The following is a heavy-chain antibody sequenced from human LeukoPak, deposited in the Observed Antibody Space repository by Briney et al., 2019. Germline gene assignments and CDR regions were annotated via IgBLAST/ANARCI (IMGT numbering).Heavy chain of an antibody. CDR2: ISSSSSTI. J-gene: IGHJ4*02. Sequence: GGSLRLSCAASGFTFSSYSMNWVRQAPGKGLEWVSYISSSSSTIYYADSVKGRFTISRDNAKNSLYLQMNSLRAEDTAVYYCARRDDYVWGSCPNYFDYWGQGTLVTVSS. CDR1: GFTFSSYS. D-gene: IGHD3-16*01. V-gene: IGHV3-48*01. CDR3: ARRDDYVWGSCPNYFDY.